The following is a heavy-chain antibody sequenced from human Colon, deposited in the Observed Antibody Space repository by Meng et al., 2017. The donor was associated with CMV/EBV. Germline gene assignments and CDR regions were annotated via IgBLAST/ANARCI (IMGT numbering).Heavy chain of an antibody. CDR2: ISSESEST. CDR1: GINFNIYA. J-gene: IGHJ6*02. CDR3: AKVNMGAITYDYGLDV. Sequence: GESLKISCAVSGINFNIYAMTWVRQAPGKGLEWVSSISSESESTNYADSVKGRFTISRDNSKNTLYLQMNSLRAGDTAVYYCAKVNMGAITYDYGLDVWGQGTTVTVSS. D-gene: IGHD1-26*01. V-gene: IGHV3-23*01.